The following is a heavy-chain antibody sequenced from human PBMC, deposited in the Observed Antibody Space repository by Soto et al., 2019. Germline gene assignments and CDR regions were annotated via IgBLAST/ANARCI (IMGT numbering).Heavy chain of an antibody. CDR1: GFTFSSYA. J-gene: IGHJ4*02. Sequence: QVQLVESGGGVVQPGRSLRLSCAASGFTFSSYAMHWVRQAPGKGLEWVVVISYDGSNKYYADSVKGRFTISRDNSKNTLYLQMNSLRAEDTAVYYCARDVLGQWLAAPGSYFDYWGQGTLVTVSS. D-gene: IGHD6-19*01. V-gene: IGHV3-30-3*01. CDR2: ISYDGSNK. CDR3: ARDVLGQWLAAPGSYFDY.